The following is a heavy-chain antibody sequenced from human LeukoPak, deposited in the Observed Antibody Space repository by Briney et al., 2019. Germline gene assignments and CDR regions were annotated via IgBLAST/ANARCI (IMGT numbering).Heavy chain of an antibody. V-gene: IGHV3-23*01. D-gene: IGHD5-18*01. CDR1: GFTFTSFG. CDR3: AKASRFGYSYGPREYFYYMDV. J-gene: IGHJ6*03. Sequence: GGTLRLSCAASGFTFTSFGMSWVRQAPGKGLEWVSAISGSGGSTYYADSVKGRFTISRDNSKNTLYLQMNTLRAEDTAVYYCAKASRFGYSYGPREYFYYMDVWGKGTTVTISS. CDR2: ISGSGGST.